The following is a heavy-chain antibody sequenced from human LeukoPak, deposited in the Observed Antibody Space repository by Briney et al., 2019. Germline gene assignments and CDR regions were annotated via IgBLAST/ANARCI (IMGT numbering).Heavy chain of an antibody. Sequence: ASVKVSCKASGGTFSSYAISWVRQAPGQGLEWMGGIIPIFGTANYAQKFQGRVTITADESTSTAYMELSGLRSEDTAVYYCARDRPDGYCSGGSCSPSAYYYYGMDVWGQGTTVTVSS. V-gene: IGHV1-69*13. D-gene: IGHD2-15*01. CDR3: ARDRPDGYCSGGSCSPSAYYYYGMDV. CDR2: IIPIFGTA. J-gene: IGHJ6*02. CDR1: GGTFSSYA.